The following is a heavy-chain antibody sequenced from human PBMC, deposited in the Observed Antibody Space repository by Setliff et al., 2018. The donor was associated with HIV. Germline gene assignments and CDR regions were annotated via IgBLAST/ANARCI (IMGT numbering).Heavy chain of an antibody. V-gene: IGHV4-59*08. CDR3: ARHHNTMVRGVAYFQH. D-gene: IGHD3-10*01. CDR1: GGSISSYY. Sequence: SETLSLTCTVSGGSISSYYWSWIRQPPGKGLEWIGYIYYSGNTNYNPPLKSRVTISVDTSKKQFSLKLSSVIAADTAVYYCARHHNTMVRGVAYFQHWGQGTLVTVSS. J-gene: IGHJ1*01. CDR2: IYYSGNT.